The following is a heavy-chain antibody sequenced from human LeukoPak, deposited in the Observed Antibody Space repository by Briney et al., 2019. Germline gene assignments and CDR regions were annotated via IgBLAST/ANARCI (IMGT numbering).Heavy chain of an antibody. CDR1: GFTFSSYG. J-gene: IGHJ6*03. V-gene: IGHV3-21*01. D-gene: IGHD5-12*01. CDR3: ARERVASYYYYMDV. CDR2: ISTSSSYI. Sequence: GGSLRLSCAASGFTFSSYGMSWVRQAPGKGLEWVSSISTSSSYIYYADSVKGRFTISRDNAKNSLYLQMNSLRAEDTAVYYCARERVASYYYYMDVWGKGTTVTVSS.